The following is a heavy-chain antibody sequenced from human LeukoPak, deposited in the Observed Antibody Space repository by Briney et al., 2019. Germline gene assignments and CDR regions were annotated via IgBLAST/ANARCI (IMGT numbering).Heavy chain of an antibody. CDR2: IIPIFGTA. Sequence: RASVTVSCKASGGTFSSYAISWVRQAPGQGLEWMGGIIPIFGTANYAQKFQGRVTITTDESTSTAYMELSSLRSEDTAVYYCARVRSNYDFWSGYSGYYYMDVWGKGTTVTVSS. V-gene: IGHV1-69*05. CDR1: GGTFSSYA. J-gene: IGHJ6*03. CDR3: ARVRSNYDFWSGYSGYYYMDV. D-gene: IGHD3-3*01.